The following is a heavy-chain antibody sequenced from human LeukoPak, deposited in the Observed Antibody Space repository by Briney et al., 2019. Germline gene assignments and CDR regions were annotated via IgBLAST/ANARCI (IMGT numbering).Heavy chain of an antibody. Sequence: ASVKVSCKASGYTFTSYGISWVRQAPGQGLEWMGWINPNSGGTNYAQKFQGRVTMTRDTSIGTAYMELNRLRSDDTAVYYCARGSYDSSDFEYFHHWGQGTLVTVSS. D-gene: IGHD3-22*01. CDR2: INPNSGGT. J-gene: IGHJ1*01. V-gene: IGHV1-2*02. CDR1: GYTFTSYG. CDR3: ARGSYDSSDFEYFHH.